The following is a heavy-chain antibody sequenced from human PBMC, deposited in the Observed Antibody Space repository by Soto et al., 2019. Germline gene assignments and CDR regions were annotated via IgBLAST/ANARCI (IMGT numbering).Heavy chain of an antibody. CDR3: ARGWGRIFDY. J-gene: IGHJ4*02. V-gene: IGHV4-34*01. Sequence: QVQLQQWGAGLLKPSETLPLTCAVYGGSFSGYYWSWIRQPPGKGLEWIGEINHSGSTNYNPSLKSRVTISEDTSKNQFSLKLSSVTAADTAVYYCARGWGRIFDYWGQGTLVTVSS. CDR2: INHSGST. CDR1: GGSFSGYY. D-gene: IGHD7-27*01.